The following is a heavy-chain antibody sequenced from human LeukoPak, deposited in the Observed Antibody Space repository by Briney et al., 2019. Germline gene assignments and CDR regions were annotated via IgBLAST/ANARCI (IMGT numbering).Heavy chain of an antibody. CDR1: GYTFTGYY. J-gene: IGHJ4*02. CDR3: ARDRYYYDSNHYFDY. Sequence: GASVKVSCKASGYTFTGYYMHWVRQAPGQGLEWMGWINPNSGGTNYAQKFQGWVTMTRDTSISTAYMELSRLRSDDTAVYYCARDRYYYDSNHYFDYWGQGTLVTVSS. V-gene: IGHV1-2*04. D-gene: IGHD3-22*01. CDR2: INPNSGGT.